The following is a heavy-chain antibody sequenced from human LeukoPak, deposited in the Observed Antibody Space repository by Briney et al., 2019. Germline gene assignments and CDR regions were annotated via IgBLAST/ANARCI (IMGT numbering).Heavy chain of an antibody. CDR2: IIPTTGLA. V-gene: IGHV1-69*04. CDR1: GYTFTGYY. CDR3: ARAPPRLDGYILYY. D-gene: IGHD5-24*01. J-gene: IGHJ4*02. Sequence: SVKVSCKASGYTFTGYYMHWVRQAPGQGLEWMGRIIPTTGLANYAQNFQGRVTITADKSTSTAYMELSSLRSEDTAVYYCARAPPRLDGYILYYWGQGTLVTVSS.